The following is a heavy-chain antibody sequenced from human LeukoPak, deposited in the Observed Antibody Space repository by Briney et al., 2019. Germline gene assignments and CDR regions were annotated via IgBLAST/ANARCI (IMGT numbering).Heavy chain of an antibody. V-gene: IGHV3-7*01. CDR3: ASARFGTAGADY. J-gene: IGHJ4*02. CDR2: IKQDGSEK. CDR1: GFTFSNYW. D-gene: IGHD1-1*01. Sequence: GGSLRLSCAASGFTFSNYWMNWVRQAPGKGLEWVANIKQDGSEKYYVDSVKGRFTISRDNAKNSLYLQMNSLRAEDTAVYYCASARFGTAGADYWGQGTLVTVSS.